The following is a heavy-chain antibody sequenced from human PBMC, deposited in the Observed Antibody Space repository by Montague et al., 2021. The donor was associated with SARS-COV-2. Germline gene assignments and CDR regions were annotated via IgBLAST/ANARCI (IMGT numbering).Heavy chain of an antibody. D-gene: IGHD6-13*01. CDR1: GDSISNSTW. J-gene: IGHJ6*02. V-gene: IGHV4-4*02. CDR2: IFHSSTI. CDR3: ATLSRRTAAGTRDYFGLDV. Sequence: SETLSLTCRVSGDSISNSTWWTWVRQPPGERLVWFVAIFHSSTITYNPSLMSRRSITVDKTTNNFSLRLSSLIAAATAVYYCATLSRRTAAGTRDYFGLDVWGQGTTVVVSS.